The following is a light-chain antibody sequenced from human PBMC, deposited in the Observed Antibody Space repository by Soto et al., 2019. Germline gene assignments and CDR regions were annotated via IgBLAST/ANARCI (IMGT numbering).Light chain of an antibody. Sequence: QSVLTQPPSASGTPGQRVTISCSGSSSNIGSNTVNWYQQLPGTAPKLLIYSNNQRPSGVPDRFSGSESGTSGSLAISGLQSEDEADYYCAAWDDGLNGWVFGGGTKLTVL. CDR1: SSNIGSNT. CDR2: SNN. CDR3: AAWDDGLNGWV. J-gene: IGLJ3*02. V-gene: IGLV1-44*01.